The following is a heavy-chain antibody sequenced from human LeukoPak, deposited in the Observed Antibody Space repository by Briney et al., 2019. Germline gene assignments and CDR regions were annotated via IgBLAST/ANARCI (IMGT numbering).Heavy chain of an antibody. CDR3: ARVPDYDFWSGYYTFDY. D-gene: IGHD3-3*01. J-gene: IGHJ4*02. CDR1: GFTFSSYS. V-gene: IGHV3-21*01. CDR2: ISSSSSYI. Sequence: GGSLRLSCAASGFTFSSYSMTWVRQAPGKGLEWVSSISSSSSYIYYADSVKGRFTISRDNAKNSLYLQMNSLRAGDTAVYYCARVPDYDFWSGYYTFDYWGQGTLVTVSS.